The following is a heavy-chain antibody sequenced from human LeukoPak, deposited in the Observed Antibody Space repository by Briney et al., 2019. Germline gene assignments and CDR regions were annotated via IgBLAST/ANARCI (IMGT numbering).Heavy chain of an antibody. Sequence: SGGSLRLSCVVSGLTFSNYWMIWVRQAPGKGLESVAIVNEDGSAKYYLDSVKGRFAISRDTSKNTVYLQMNNLRAEDTAVYYCASRHCSGGDCYFAGADPFDHWGQGTLVTVSS. CDR1: GLTFSNYW. CDR3: ASRHCSGGDCYFAGADPFDH. D-gene: IGHD2-21*01. CDR2: VNEDGSAK. V-gene: IGHV3-7*03. J-gene: IGHJ4*02.